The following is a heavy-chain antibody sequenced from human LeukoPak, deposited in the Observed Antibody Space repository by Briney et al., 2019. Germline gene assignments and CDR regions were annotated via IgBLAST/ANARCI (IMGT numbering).Heavy chain of an antibody. CDR2: IWHDGSNK. J-gene: IGHJ4*02. CDR1: GFTFSTYA. CDR3: ARDRGYTYGHPLDY. D-gene: IGHD5-18*01. V-gene: IGHV3-33*01. Sequence: QAGGSLRLSCAASGFTFSTYAIHWVRQAPGKGLEWVALIWHDGSNKYYGDSVKDRFTISRDNSKNTLYLQMDSLRDEDTAVYYCARDRGYTYGHPLDYWGQGTLVTVSS.